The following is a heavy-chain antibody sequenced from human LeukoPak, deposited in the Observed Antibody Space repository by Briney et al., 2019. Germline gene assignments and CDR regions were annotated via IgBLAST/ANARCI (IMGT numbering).Heavy chain of an antibody. V-gene: IGHV3-23*01. CDR1: GFTFSSYA. CDR3: AEGRGVIVPATRESDI. D-gene: IGHD2-2*01. CDR2: ISGSGGST. Sequence: GGSLRLSCAASGFTFSSYAMSWVRQAPGKGLEWVSAISGSGGSTYYADSVKGRFTISRDNSKNTLYLQMNSLRAEDTAVYYCAEGRGVIVPATRESDIWGQGTMVTVSS. J-gene: IGHJ3*02.